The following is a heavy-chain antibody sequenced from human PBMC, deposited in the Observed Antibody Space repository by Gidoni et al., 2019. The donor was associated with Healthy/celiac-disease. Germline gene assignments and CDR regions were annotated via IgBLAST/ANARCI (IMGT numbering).Heavy chain of an antibody. D-gene: IGHD3-3*01. CDR3: ARDRATRGFLGPLDY. Sequence: EVQLVESGGGLVKPGGSLRPPCAASGFTFSSYSMNWVRQAPGKGLEWVSSISSSSSYIYYADSVKGRFTISRDNAKNSLYLQMNSLRAEDTAVYYCARDRATRGFLGPLDYWGQGTLVTVSS. CDR1: GFTFSSYS. V-gene: IGHV3-21*01. J-gene: IGHJ4*02. CDR2: ISSSSSYI.